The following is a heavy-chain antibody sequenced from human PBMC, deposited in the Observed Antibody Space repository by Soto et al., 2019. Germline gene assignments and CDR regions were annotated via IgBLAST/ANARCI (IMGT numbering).Heavy chain of an antibody. V-gene: IGHV3-30-3*01. D-gene: IGHD2-2*01. CDR2: ISYDGSNK. CDR3: ARGRRYCSSTSCYSREYYYYGMDV. J-gene: IGHJ6*02. Sequence: PGGSLRLSCAASGFTFSSYAMHWVRQAPGKGLEGVAVISYDGSNKYYADSVKGRFTISRDNSKNTLYLQMNSLRAEDTAVYYCARGRRYCSSTSCYSREYYYYGMDVWGQGTTVTVSS. CDR1: GFTFSSYA.